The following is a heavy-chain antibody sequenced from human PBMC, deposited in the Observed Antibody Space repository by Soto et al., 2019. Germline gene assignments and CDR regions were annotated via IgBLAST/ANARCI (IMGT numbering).Heavy chain of an antibody. CDR3: ARWSFLDY. Sequence: VGSLRLSCTASGFSFSSYALSWVRQAPGKGLEWVSTISGSDGKTYYADSVKGRFSISRETSKTTLYLEMTSLRVEDTAVYYCARWSFLDYWGQGTRVTVSS. CDR1: GFSFSSYA. CDR2: ISGSDGKT. D-gene: IGHD1-26*01. J-gene: IGHJ4*02. V-gene: IGHV3-23*01.